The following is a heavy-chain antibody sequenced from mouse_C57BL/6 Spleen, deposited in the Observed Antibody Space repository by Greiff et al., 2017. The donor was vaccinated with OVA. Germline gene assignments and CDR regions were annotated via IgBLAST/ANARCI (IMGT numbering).Heavy chain of an antibody. CDR3: ARDDWGKAMDY. V-gene: IGHV1-7*01. Sequence: VQRVESGAELAKPGASVKLSCKASGYTFTSYWMHWVKQRPGQGLEWIGYINPSSGYTKYNQKFKDKATLTADKSSSTAYMQLSSLTYEDSAVYYCARDDWGKAMDYWGQGTSVTVSS. J-gene: IGHJ4*01. CDR2: INPSSGYT. D-gene: IGHD4-1*01. CDR1: GYTFTSYW.